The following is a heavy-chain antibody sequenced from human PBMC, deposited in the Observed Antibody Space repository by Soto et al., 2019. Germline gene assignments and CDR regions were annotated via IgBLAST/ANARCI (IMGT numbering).Heavy chain of an antibody. D-gene: IGHD5-18*01. CDR1: GFTFSSYA. Sequence: QVQLVESGGGVVQPGRSLRLSCAASGFTFSSYAMHWVRQAPGKGLEWVAVISYDGSNKYYADSVKGRFTISRDNSKNXLYLQMNSLRAEDTAVYYCARDPWIQLWYEYYFDYWGQGTLVTVSS. CDR2: ISYDGSNK. J-gene: IGHJ4*02. CDR3: ARDPWIQLWYEYYFDY. V-gene: IGHV3-30-3*01.